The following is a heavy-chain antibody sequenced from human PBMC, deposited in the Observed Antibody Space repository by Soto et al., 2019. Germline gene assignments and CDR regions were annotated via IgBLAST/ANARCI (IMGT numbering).Heavy chain of an antibody. CDR1: RDALTGLF. CDR2: FDPEDGET. Sequence: GASVEVSWEDCRDALTGLFLRSVRHSPGKGLEWMGGFDPEDGETIYAQKFQGRVTMTEDTSTDTAYMELSSLRSEDTAVYYCATSSITMIVVVTQGSFDYWGQGTLVTVSS. D-gene: IGHD3-22*01. V-gene: IGHV1-24*01. CDR3: ATSSITMIVVVTQGSFDY. J-gene: IGHJ4*02.